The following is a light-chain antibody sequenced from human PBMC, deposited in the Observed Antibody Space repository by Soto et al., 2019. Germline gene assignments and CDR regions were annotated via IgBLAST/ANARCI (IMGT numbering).Light chain of an antibody. J-gene: IGKJ4*01. CDR3: QQFYSYPLT. Sequence: AIRLTQSPSSLSASTGDRVSLTCLASQDIGSFLAWYQQKPGKAPKLLIYDASTLQSGVPSRFGGSGSGTDFTLTISSLQSEDFATYYCQQFYSYPLTFGGGTKVDI. CDR1: QDIGSF. V-gene: IGKV1-8*01. CDR2: DAS.